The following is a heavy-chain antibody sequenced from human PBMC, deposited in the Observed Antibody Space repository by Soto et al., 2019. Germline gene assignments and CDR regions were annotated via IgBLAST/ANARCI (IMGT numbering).Heavy chain of an antibody. CDR3: ARGGDVDTAMAYAFDI. CDR2: ISAYNGNT. V-gene: IGHV1-18*01. D-gene: IGHD5-18*01. J-gene: IGHJ3*02. CDR1: GYTFTSYG. Sequence: ASVKVSCKASGYTFTSYGISWVRQAPGQGLEWMGWISAYNGNTNYAQKLQGRVTMTTDTSTSTAYMELRSLRSDDTAVYYCARGGDVDTAMAYAFDIWGQGTMVTVSS.